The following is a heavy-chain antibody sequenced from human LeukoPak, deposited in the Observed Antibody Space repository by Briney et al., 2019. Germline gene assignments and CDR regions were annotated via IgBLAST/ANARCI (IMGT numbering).Heavy chain of an antibody. Sequence: PGGSLRLSCAASGFTVSSNYMSWVRQAPGKGLERVSVIYSGGSTYYADSVKGRFTISRDNSKNTLYLQMNSLRAEDTAVYYCARGRAAVSFDYWGQGTLVTVSS. J-gene: IGHJ4*02. D-gene: IGHD6-13*01. CDR2: IYSGGST. CDR1: GFTVSSNY. V-gene: IGHV3-66*01. CDR3: ARGRAAVSFDY.